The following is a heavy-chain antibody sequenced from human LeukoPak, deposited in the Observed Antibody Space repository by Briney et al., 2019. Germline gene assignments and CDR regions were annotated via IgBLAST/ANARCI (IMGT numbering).Heavy chain of an antibody. J-gene: IGHJ5*02. V-gene: IGHV1-2*02. CDR3: ARSKESVAALFDP. D-gene: IGHD2-15*01. CDR2: INPNSGGT. CDR1: GYTFTGYY. Sequence: ASVKVSCKASGYTFTGYYMHWVRQAPGQGLKWMGWINPNSGGTNYAQKFQGRVTMTRDTSISTAYMELSRLRSDDTAVYYCARSKESVAALFDPWGQGTLVTVSS.